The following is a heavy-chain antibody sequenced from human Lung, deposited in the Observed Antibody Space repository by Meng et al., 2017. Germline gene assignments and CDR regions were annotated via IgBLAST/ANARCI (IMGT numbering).Heavy chain of an antibody. Sequence: VQLVESGWSLGPPWGSLGLSCAASGFTFTDHWMHWVRQGPGKGLVWVSRINRDGTKPTYADSVKGRFTISRDNAKSTLYLQMNNLRAEDTAFYYCTNDRLNHWGQGALVTVAS. D-gene: IGHD1-1*01. V-gene: IGHV3-74*01. CDR1: GFTFTDHW. J-gene: IGHJ1*01. CDR3: TNDRLNH. CDR2: INRDGTKP.